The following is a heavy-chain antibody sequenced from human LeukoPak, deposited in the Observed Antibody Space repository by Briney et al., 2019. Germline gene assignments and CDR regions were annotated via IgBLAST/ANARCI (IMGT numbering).Heavy chain of an antibody. CDR1: GFTFGDYV. CDR3: TRDYGGFDY. D-gene: IGHD4-23*01. Sequence: GGSLRLSCTATGFTFGDYVMSWVRQALGKGLEWVGFVRSKVYGGTTEYAASVKGRFIISRDDSNSIAYLQMNSLKTEDTAVYYCTRDYGGFDYWGQGTLVTVSS. J-gene: IGHJ4*02. V-gene: IGHV3-49*04. CDR2: VRSKVYGGTT.